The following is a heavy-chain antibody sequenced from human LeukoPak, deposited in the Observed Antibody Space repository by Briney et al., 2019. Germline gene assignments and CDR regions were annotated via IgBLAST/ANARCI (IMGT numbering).Heavy chain of an antibody. CDR3: ARDRRGSPDY. D-gene: IGHD1-26*01. J-gene: IGHJ4*02. CDR1: GGSISSGSYY. CDR2: IYTSGST. V-gene: IGHV4-61*02. Sequence: SQTLSLTCTVSGGSISSGSYYWSWIRQPAGKGLEWIGRIYTSGSTNYNPSLKSRVTISVDTSKNQFSLKLSSVTAADTAVYYCARDRRGSPDYWGQGTLVTASS.